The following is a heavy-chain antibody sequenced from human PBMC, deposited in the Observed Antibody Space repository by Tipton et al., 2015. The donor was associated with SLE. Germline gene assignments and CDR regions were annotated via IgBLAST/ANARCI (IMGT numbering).Heavy chain of an antibody. CDR2: IYSGGST. V-gene: IGHV3-53*05. D-gene: IGHD6-13*01. J-gene: IGHJ4*02. CDR1: GFTVSSNY. CDR3: ARELSSWPVDY. Sequence: SLRLSCAASGFTVSSNYMSWVRQAPGKGLEWVSVIYSGGSTYYADSVKGRFTISRDNSKNTLYLQMNSLRVEDTAVYYCARELSSWPVDYWGQGTLVTVSS.